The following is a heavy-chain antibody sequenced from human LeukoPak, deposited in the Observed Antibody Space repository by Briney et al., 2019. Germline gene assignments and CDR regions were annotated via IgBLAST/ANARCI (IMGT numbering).Heavy chain of an antibody. CDR3: ARDRYGSGTFYFGY. V-gene: IGHV1-2*06. D-gene: IGHD3-10*01. CDR1: GYTFTSYD. Sequence: GASVKVSCKASGYTFTSYDMHWVRQAPGQGLEWMGRINPNSGGTNYAQKFQGRVTMTTDTSISTAYMELSRLRSDDTAVYYCARDRYGSGTFYFGYWGQGTLVTVSS. J-gene: IGHJ4*02. CDR2: INPNSGGT.